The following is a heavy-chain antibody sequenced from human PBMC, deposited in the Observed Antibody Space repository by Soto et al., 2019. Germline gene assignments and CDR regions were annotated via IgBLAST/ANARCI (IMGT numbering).Heavy chain of an antibody. CDR2: ISGSGGST. V-gene: IGHV3-23*01. CDR1: GFTFSSYA. Sequence: EVQLLESGGSLVQPGGSLRLSCAASGFTFSSYAMSWVRQAPGKGLEWVSAISGSGGSTYYADSVKGRFTISRDNSKNTLYLQMNSLRAEDTAVYYCAKRALYCSGGSCYSNFDYWGQGTLVTVSS. CDR3: AKRALYCSGGSCYSNFDY. D-gene: IGHD2-15*01. J-gene: IGHJ4*02.